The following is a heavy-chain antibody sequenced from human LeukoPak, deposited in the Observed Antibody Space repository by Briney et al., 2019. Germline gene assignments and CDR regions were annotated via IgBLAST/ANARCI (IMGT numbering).Heavy chain of an antibody. CDR1: GFTFSSYA. J-gene: IGHJ4*02. V-gene: IGHV3-23*01. Sequence: GGSLRLSCAASGFTFSSYAMSWVRQAPGKGLEWVSAISGSGGSTYYADSVKGRFTISRDNSKNTLYLRMNSLRAEDTAVYYCAKVVGYDILTGSYDYWGQGTLVTVSS. CDR3: AKVVGYDILTGSYDY. D-gene: IGHD3-9*01. CDR2: ISGSGGST.